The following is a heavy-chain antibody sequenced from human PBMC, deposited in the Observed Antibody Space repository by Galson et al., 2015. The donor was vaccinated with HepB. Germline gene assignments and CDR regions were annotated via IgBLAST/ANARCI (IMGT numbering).Heavy chain of an antibody. D-gene: IGHD3-10*01. V-gene: IGHV1-18*01. Sequence: SVKVSCKASGYSLINYAISWVRQAPGQGLEWVGWISAYNGNTIYAQNFQGRVTMTTDTSTSTAYMELRSLRSDDTAVFYCARVSDHYGSRTYQSYFDHWGQGTLVTVSS. CDR2: ISAYNGNT. CDR3: ARVSDHYGSRTYQSYFDH. CDR1: GYSLINYA. J-gene: IGHJ4*02.